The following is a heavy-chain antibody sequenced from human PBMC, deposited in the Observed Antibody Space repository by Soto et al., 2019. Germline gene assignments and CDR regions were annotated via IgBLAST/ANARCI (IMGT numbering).Heavy chain of an antibody. CDR2: IIPMFGPP. V-gene: IGHV1-69*01. CDR3: ARGRDQPPVGLYFDS. Sequence: QVQLVQSGAEVKKPGSSVKVSCKASGDAFTNYIFDWVRQAPGQGPEGMGGIIPMFGPPKYAQTFQDRVTISADVSTGTAYLELTSLRFDDTAVYYCARGRDQPPVGLYFDSWGEGTRVTVSS. D-gene: IGHD1-26*01. CDR1: GDAFTNYI. J-gene: IGHJ4*02.